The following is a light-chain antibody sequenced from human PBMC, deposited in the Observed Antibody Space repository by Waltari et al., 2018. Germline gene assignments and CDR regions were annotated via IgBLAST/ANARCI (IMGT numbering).Light chain of an antibody. CDR1: QSVGRS. V-gene: IGKV3-20*01. Sequence: VLTQSPGTLSLSPGERATLTCRASQSVGRSLVWYQQKPGQAPRLLIYGASNRATGIPDRFSGSGSGTDFSLTISTLEPEDFAVYYCQKNDRLPATFDQGP. J-gene: IGKJ1*01. CDR2: GAS. CDR3: QKNDRLPAT.